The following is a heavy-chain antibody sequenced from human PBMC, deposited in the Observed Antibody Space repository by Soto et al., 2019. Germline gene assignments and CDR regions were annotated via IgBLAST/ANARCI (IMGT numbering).Heavy chain of an antibody. CDR3: ARDLDYYDSSGPFDY. V-gene: IGHV1-46*01. CDR1: GYTFTSYY. Sequence: ASVKVSCKASGYTFTSYYMHWVRQAPGQGLEWMGIINPSGGSTSYAQKFQGRVTMTRDTSTSTVYMELSSLRSEDAAVYYCARDLDYYDSSGPFDYWGQGILVTVSS. J-gene: IGHJ4*02. D-gene: IGHD3-22*01. CDR2: INPSGGST.